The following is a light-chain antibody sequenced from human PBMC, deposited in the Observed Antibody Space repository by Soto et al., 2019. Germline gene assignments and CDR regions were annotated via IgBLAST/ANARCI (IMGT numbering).Light chain of an antibody. CDR1: QSVSNN. J-gene: IGKJ4*01. CDR2: GVS. Sequence: EIVLTQSPATLSVSPGERATLSCTASQSVSNNLAWYQQKPGQAPRLLIYGVSTRATGIPARFSGSGSGTQFTLTISSLQSEDFAVYYCQQYNNWPPLTFGGGTKVEIK. CDR3: QQYNNWPPLT. V-gene: IGKV3-15*01.